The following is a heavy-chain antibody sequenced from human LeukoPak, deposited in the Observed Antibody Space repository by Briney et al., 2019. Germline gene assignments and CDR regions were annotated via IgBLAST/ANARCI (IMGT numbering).Heavy chain of an antibody. V-gene: IGHV3-21*01. J-gene: IGHJ6*03. CDR2: ISTSGTYI. D-gene: IGHD3-10*01. CDR3: ARDVWAFGSEPNYYYYYMDV. Sequence: GGSLRLSCAASGFTFSSYTMNWVRQAPGKGLEWVSSISTSGTYIYYADSVKGRFTISTDNAKNSLYLQMNSLRAEDTAVYYCARDVWAFGSEPNYYYYYMDVWGKGTTVTVSS. CDR1: GFTFSSYT.